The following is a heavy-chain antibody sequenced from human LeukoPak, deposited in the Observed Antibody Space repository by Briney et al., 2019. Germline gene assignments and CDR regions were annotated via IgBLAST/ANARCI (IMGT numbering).Heavy chain of an antibody. CDR3: AKDVGAWLRYFDY. CDR2: ISYDGSNK. Sequence: GGSLRLSCAVSGSTSSRNFMSWVRQTPEKGLEWVAVISYDGSNKYYADSVKGRFTISRDNSKNTLYLQMNSLRAEDTAVYYCAKDVGAWLRYFDYWGQGTLVTVSS. V-gene: IGHV3-30*18. CDR1: GSTSSRNF. J-gene: IGHJ4*02. D-gene: IGHD3-9*01.